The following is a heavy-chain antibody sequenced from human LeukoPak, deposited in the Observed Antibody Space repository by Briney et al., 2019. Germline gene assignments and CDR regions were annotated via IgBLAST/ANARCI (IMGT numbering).Heavy chain of an antibody. CDR3: SKDKGSRIADGGFDY. D-gene: IGHD6-13*01. CDR2: ISWNSGSI. V-gene: IGHV3-9*01. Sequence: GRSLRLSCAASGFTFDDYAMHWVRQAPGKGLEWVSGISWNSGSIGYADSVKGRFTISRDNAKNSLYLQMNSLRAEDTALYYCSKDKGSRIADGGFDYRGQGTLVTVSS. J-gene: IGHJ4*02. CDR1: GFTFDDYA.